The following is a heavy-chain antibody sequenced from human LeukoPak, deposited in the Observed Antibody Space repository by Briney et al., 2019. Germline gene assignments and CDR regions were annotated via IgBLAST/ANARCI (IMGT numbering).Heavy chain of an antibody. CDR3: ARGVIHVDWILSHFDS. V-gene: IGHV1-18*01. Sequence: GASVKVSCKASGDTSRNDGIAWVRQVPGQGLEWMGWISAHGGNADYIQRFQGRVTMTTDTSTSTAYMEVRSLRSDDTAVYYCARGVIHVDWILSHFDSWGQGTLVTVSS. CDR1: GDTSRNDG. D-gene: IGHD3-9*01. J-gene: IGHJ4*02. CDR2: ISAHGGNA.